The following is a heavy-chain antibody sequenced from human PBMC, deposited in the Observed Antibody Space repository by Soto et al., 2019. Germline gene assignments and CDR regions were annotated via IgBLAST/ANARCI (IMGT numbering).Heavy chain of an antibody. D-gene: IGHD2-8*01. Sequence: GASVKVSCKASGGTFSSYTISWVRQAPGQGLEWMGRISTNNGNTNYAQRLQGRVTMTTYTYTGTAFLELRSLTSDDTAVYYCARDGNNGGYFDYWGQGTLVTVSS. CDR1: GGTFSSYT. CDR3: ARDGNNGGYFDY. J-gene: IGHJ4*02. V-gene: IGHV1-18*01. CDR2: ISTNNGNT.